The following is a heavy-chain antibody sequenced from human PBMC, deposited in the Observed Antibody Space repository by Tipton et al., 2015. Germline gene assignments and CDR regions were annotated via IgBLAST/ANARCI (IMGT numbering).Heavy chain of an antibody. D-gene: IGHD3-22*01. CDR1: GYTFTSYY. V-gene: IGHV1-46*01. Sequence: QSGPEVKKPGASVTLSCKASGYTFTSYYVHWVRHAPGQGLEWKGIINASGGSTTYAQKTQDRVTMTRDTSTSTVYMELSSLRSGDRSVYYCARAEYYWDSSGSPPLCWGQATLVTVSS. CDR3: ARAEYYWDSSGSPPLC. CDR2: INASGGST. J-gene: IGHJ4*02.